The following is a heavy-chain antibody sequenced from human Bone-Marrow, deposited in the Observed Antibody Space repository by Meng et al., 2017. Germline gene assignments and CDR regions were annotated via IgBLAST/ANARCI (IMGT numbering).Heavy chain of an antibody. CDR3: AKTACDLLTGLAGLFDH. Sequence: GGSLRLSCAASGFTFSRSAMHWVRQAPVKGLEWVAVISSEGGLTYYADFVKGRFTISRDKSKNTLYLQMNSLSPEDTAVYYCAKTACDLLTGLAGLFDHWGQGALVTVSS. V-gene: IGHV3-30*18. CDR2: ISSEGGLT. J-gene: IGHJ4*02. D-gene: IGHD3-9*01. CDR1: GFTFSRSA.